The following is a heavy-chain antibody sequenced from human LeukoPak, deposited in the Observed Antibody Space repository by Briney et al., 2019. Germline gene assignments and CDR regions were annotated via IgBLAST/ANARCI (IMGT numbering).Heavy chain of an antibody. Sequence: SETLSLTCTVSGGSISSSSYYWGWIRQPPGKGLEWIGSIYYSGSSYYNPSLKSRVTISVDTSKNQFSLKLSSVTAADTAVYYCARELEVTARYCSSTSCYAFDYWGQGTLVTVSS. D-gene: IGHD2-2*01. V-gene: IGHV4-39*07. CDR1: GGSISSSSYY. J-gene: IGHJ4*02. CDR3: ARELEVTARYCSSTSCYAFDY. CDR2: IYYSGSS.